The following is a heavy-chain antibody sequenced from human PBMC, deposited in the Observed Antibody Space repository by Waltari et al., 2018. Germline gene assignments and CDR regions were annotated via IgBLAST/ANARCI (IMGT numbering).Heavy chain of an antibody. V-gene: IGHV4-4*02. CDR1: GGSISSSKW. J-gene: IGHJ6*02. Sequence: QVQLQESGPGLVKPSGTLSLTCAVSGGSISSSKWWGWVRQPPGKGLGWVGEIYHSGTTNYKPALKSRVTRSVDKSKNQFSLKLSSVTAADTAVYYCARHEVVVVPAANTGGYYYYGMDVWGQGTTVTVSS. D-gene: IGHD2-2*01. CDR2: IYHSGTT. CDR3: ARHEVVVVPAANTGGYYYYGMDV.